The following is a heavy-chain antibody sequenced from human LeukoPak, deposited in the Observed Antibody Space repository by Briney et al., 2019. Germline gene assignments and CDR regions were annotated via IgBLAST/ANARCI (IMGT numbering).Heavy chain of an antibody. D-gene: IGHD6-13*01. Sequence: GRSLRPSCAAYGFTFTSYGMRWVRQEPGKGLEWVAVISYDGSNKYYADSVKGRFTTSRDNSKNTLYLQMNSLRAEDTAVYYCAKAGGKQQLALDYWGQGTLVTVSS. V-gene: IGHV3-30*18. CDR2: ISYDGSNK. J-gene: IGHJ4*02. CDR1: GFTFTSYG. CDR3: AKAGGKQQLALDY.